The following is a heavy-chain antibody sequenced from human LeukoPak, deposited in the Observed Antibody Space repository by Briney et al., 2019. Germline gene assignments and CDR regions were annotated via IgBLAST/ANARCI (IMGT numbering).Heavy chain of an antibody. CDR1: GGSISSYY. J-gene: IGHJ2*01. V-gene: IGHV4-59*01. CDR3: ASGGNDSSGYYIGESYWYFDL. Sequence: PSETLSLTCTVSGGSISSYYWSWIRQPPGKGLEWIGYIYYSGSTNYNPSLKSRVTISVDTSKNQFSLKLSSVTAADTAVYYCASGGNDSSGYYIGESYWYFDLWGRGTLVTVSS. D-gene: IGHD3-22*01. CDR2: IYYSGST.